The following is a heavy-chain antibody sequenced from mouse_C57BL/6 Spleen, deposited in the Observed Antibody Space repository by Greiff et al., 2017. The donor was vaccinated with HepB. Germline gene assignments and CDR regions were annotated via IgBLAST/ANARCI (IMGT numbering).Heavy chain of an antibody. CDR1: GYTFTDYY. D-gene: IGHD2-4*01. CDR3: ARCYYDYVDY. V-gene: IGHV1-76*01. CDR2: IYPGSGNT. Sequence: VQLQQSGAELVRPGASVKLSCKASGYTFTDYYINWVKQRPGQGLEWIARIYPGSGNTYYNEKFKGKATLTAEKSSSTAYMQLSSLTSEDSAVYFCARCYYDYVDYWGQGTTLTVSS. J-gene: IGHJ2*01.